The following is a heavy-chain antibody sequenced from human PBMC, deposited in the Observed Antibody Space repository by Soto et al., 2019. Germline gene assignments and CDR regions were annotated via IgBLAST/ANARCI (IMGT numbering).Heavy chain of an antibody. CDR1: GGSISSGGYY. CDR3: ARTIGP. Sequence: QVQLQESGPGLVKPSQTLSLTCTVSGGSISSGGYYWSWIRQHPGKGLEWIGYIYYSGITYHIPSLNCRVTISVDTAKNQFSLKLSSVTAGVTAVYYCARTIGPWGQGTLVTFSS. CDR2: IYYSGIT. V-gene: IGHV4-31*03. J-gene: IGHJ5*02.